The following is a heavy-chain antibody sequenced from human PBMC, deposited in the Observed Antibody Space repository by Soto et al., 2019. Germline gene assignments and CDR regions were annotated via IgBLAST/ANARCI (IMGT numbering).Heavy chain of an antibody. V-gene: IGHV1-18*01. Sequence: QVQLVQSGAEVKKPGASVKVSCKASGYTFTSYGISWVRQAPGQGLEWMGWISAYNGNTNYAQKLQGRVTMTADTSASTANMELRSLRSGATAVYYCARERAGTPTVSPFMDVWGQGTTVTVSS. D-gene: IGHD4-17*01. CDR2: ISAYNGNT. CDR3: ARERAGTPTVSPFMDV. CDR1: GYTFTSYG. J-gene: IGHJ6*02.